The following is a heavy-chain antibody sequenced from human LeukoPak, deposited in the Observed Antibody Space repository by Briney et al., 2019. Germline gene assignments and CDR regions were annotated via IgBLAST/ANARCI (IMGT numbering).Heavy chain of an antibody. V-gene: IGHV4-39*01. D-gene: IGHD5-18*01. CDR3: ARHTGRGYSYGYPDY. CDR1: GGSISSSSYY. Sequence: SETPSLTCTVSGGSISSSSYYWGWIRQPPGKGLEWIGSIYYSGSTYYNPSLKSRVTISVDTSKNQFSLKLSSVTAADTAVYYCARHTGRGYSYGYPDYWGQGTLVTVSS. CDR2: IYYSGST. J-gene: IGHJ4*02.